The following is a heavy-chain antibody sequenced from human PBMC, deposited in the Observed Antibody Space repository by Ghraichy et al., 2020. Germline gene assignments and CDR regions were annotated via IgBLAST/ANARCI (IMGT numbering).Heavy chain of an antibody. CDR3: ARAKSPSTVVTPERYYYYGMDV. D-gene: IGHD4-23*01. CDR1: GYTFTSYA. Sequence: ASVKVSCKASGYTFTSYAMHWVRQAPGQRLEWMGWINAGNGNTKYSQKFQGRVTITRDTSASTAYMELSSLRSEDTAVYYCARAKSPSTVVTPERYYYYGMDVWGQGTTVTVSS. CDR2: INAGNGNT. J-gene: IGHJ6*02. V-gene: IGHV1-3*01.